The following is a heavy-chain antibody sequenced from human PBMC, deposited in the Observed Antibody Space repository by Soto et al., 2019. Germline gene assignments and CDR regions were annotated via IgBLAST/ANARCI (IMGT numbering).Heavy chain of an antibody. CDR1: AFTFSDYY. D-gene: IGHD4-17*01. CDR3: ARGGDYGDYAYYYYYMDV. V-gene: IGHV3-11*01. Sequence: NPGGSLRLSCAASAFTFSDYYMGWIRQAPGKGLEWVSYISSSGSTIYYADSVKGRFTISRDNAKNSLYLQMNSLRAEDTAVYYCARGGDYGDYAYYYYYMDVWGKGTTVTVSS. CDR2: ISSSGSTI. J-gene: IGHJ6*03.